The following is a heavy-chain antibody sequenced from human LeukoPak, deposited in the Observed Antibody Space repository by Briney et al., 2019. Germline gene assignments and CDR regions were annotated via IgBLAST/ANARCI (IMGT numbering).Heavy chain of an antibody. V-gene: IGHV4-59*08. CDR1: GVSISSYY. D-gene: IGHD5-24*01. CDR2: VSYSGST. J-gene: IGHJ3*02. Sequence: SETLSRTCTVSGVSISSYYWSWIRQSPGKGLEWIGYVSYSGSTLYNPSLRSRVTISVDTSKNQFSLRLSSVTAADTAVYYCARHRTRWLQDDAFDIWGQGTMVTVSS. CDR3: ARHRTRWLQDDAFDI.